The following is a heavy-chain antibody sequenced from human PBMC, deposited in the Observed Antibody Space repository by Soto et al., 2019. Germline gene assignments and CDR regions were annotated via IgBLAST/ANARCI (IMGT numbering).Heavy chain of an antibody. D-gene: IGHD4-17*01. CDR2: IYYSGST. Sequence: SETLSLTCTVSGGSISSYYWSWIRQPPGKGLEWIGYIYYSGSTNYNPSLKSRVTISVDTSKNQFSLKLSSATAADTAVYYCARDGYGDYVGWFDAWGQGTLVTVSS. CDR3: ARDGYGDYVGWFDA. V-gene: IGHV4-59*01. J-gene: IGHJ5*02. CDR1: GGSISSYY.